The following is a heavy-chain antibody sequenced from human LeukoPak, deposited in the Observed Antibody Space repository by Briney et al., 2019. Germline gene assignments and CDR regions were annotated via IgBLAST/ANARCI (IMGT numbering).Heavy chain of an antibody. CDR1: GYTFKNYW. CDR2: IYVDDYDT. J-gene: IGHJ5*02. V-gene: IGHV5-51*03. Sequence: GESLMISCKGFGYTFKNYWLGWVRQMPGKGLEWMGMIYVDDYDTRYSPSFQGQVSISADKSITTAYLQWSSLKASDTAMYYCVRGGDERVINWFDPWGQGTLVTVSS. D-gene: IGHD2-21*01. CDR3: VRGGDERVINWFDP.